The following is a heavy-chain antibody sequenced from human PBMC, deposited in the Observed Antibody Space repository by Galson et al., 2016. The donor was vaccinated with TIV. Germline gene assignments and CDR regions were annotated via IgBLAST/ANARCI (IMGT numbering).Heavy chain of an antibody. CDR3: ARVSDYYGSGSYYNVLGY. V-gene: IGHV1-69*13. CDR2: IIPIFAIA. Sequence: SVKVSCKASGVTFSSYAISWVRQAPGQGLEWMGGIIPIFAIAKYAQKFQGRVTITAGESTSTAYMELSSLRSEDTAVYYCARVSDYYGSGSYYNVLGYWGQGTLVTVSS. CDR1: GVTFSSYA. D-gene: IGHD3-10*01. J-gene: IGHJ4*02.